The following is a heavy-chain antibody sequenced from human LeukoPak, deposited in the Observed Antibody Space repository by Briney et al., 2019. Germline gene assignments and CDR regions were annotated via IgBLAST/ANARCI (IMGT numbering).Heavy chain of an antibody. CDR3: TTLSDAIAAAGTRNY. CDR1: GFTFSTYA. Sequence: GGSLRLSCAASGFTFSTYAMSWVRQAPGKGLEWVSVISASGDSTYYAGSTYNSDSVKGRFTISRDNSKNTLYLQMSSLRAEGTAVYYCTTLSDAIAAAGTRNYWGQGTLVTVSS. J-gene: IGHJ4*02. V-gene: IGHV3-23*01. D-gene: IGHD6-13*01. CDR2: ISASGDST.